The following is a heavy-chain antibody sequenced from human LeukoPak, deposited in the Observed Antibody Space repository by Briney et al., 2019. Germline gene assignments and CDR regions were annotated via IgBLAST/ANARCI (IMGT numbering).Heavy chain of an antibody. Sequence: SETLSLTCTVSGGSISSYYWSWIRQHPGKGLEWIGYIYYSGSTYYNPSLKSRVTISVDTSKNQFSLKLSSVTAADTAVYYCARDITVTTFGYYYGMDVWGQGTTVTVSS. D-gene: IGHD4-17*01. CDR1: GGSISSYY. V-gene: IGHV4-59*06. CDR3: ARDITVTTFGYYYGMDV. J-gene: IGHJ6*02. CDR2: IYYSGST.